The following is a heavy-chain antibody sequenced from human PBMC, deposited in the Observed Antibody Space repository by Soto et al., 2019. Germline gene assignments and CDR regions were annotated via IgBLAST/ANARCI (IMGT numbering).Heavy chain of an antibody. CDR2: ISRDGGTK. D-gene: IGHD2-8*02. J-gene: IGHJ4*01. CDR3: TGEVASGY. Sequence: QVQLVESGGGVVQPGRSLRLSCAASGFTGSSYGMHWFRQAPGKGLEWVAVISRDGGTKYYADSVKGRFTISRDNSRNTLFLEMNSLRGDDMAVYYCTGEVASGYWGQGTLVTVSS. CDR1: GFTGSSYG. V-gene: IGHV3-30*03.